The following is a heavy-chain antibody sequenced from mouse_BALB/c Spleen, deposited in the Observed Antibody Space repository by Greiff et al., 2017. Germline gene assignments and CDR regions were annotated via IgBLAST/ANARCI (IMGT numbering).Heavy chain of an antibody. CDR2: IAPGSGST. J-gene: IGHJ1*01. Sequence: DLVKPGASVKLSCKASGYTFTSYWINWIKQRPGQGLEWIGRIAPGSGSTYYNEMFKGKATLTVDTSSSTAYIQLSSLSSEDSAVYFCARRAYYGYDSWYFDVWGAGTTVTVSS. V-gene: IGHV1S41*01. CDR3: ARRAYYGYDSWYFDV. D-gene: IGHD2-9*01. CDR1: GYTFTSYW.